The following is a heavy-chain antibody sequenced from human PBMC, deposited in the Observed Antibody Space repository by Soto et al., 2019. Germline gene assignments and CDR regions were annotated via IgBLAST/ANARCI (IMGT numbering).Heavy chain of an antibody. V-gene: IGHV3-9*01. CDR2: INWNSDKV. CDR3: AKDKGGTPYYIDS. D-gene: IGHD6-25*01. CDR1: GFNFGNYA. J-gene: IGHJ4*02. Sequence: VLLVESGGGLVQPGRSLRLSCAVFGFNFGNYAMHWVRQAPGKGLEWVAAINWNSDKVAYAGSVLGRFTIFRDSAKNSLHLQINDLTTEDSTFYYCAKDKGGTPYYIDSWGQGILVTVSS.